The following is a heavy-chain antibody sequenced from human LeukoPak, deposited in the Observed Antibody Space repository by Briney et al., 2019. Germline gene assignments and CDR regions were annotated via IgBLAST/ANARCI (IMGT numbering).Heavy chain of an antibody. CDR3: ARTVVRGVIITLAGDY. V-gene: IGHV1-2*02. J-gene: IGHJ4*02. CDR2: INPNSGGT. D-gene: IGHD3-10*01. Sequence: ASVKVSCKASGYTFTSYDINWVRQATGQGLEWMGWINPNSGGTNYAQKFQGRVTMTRDTSISTAYMELSRLRSDDTAVYYCARTVVRGVIITLAGDYWGQGTLVTVSS. CDR1: GYTFTSYD.